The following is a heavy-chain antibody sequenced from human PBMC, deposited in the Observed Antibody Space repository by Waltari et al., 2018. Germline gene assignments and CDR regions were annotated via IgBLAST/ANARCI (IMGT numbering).Heavy chain of an antibody. CDR1: GYTLPELS. V-gene: IGHV1-24*01. CDR2: FDPEDGET. D-gene: IGHD2-8*01. Sequence: QVQLVQSGAEVKKPGASVKVSCKVSGYTLPELSMHWVRQAPGKGLEWMGGFDPEDGETIYAQKFQGRVTMTEDTSTDTAYMELSSLRSEDTAVYYCATDSAYCTNGVCSYYFDYWGQGTLVTVSS. J-gene: IGHJ4*02. CDR3: ATDSAYCTNGVCSYYFDY.